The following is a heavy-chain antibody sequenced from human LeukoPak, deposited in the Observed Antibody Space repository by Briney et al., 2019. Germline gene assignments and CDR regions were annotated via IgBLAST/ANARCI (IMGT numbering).Heavy chain of an antibody. V-gene: IGHV1-2*06. CDR2: INPNSGDI. Sequence: GASVKVSCKVSGYTFTGYYMHWVRQAPGQGLEWMGRINPNSGDINYAQKFQGRVTMARDTSISTAYMELSRLRSDDTAVYYCVRVEDYYDRTGYLDWGQGTLVTVSS. CDR1: GYTFTGYY. D-gene: IGHD3-22*01. J-gene: IGHJ1*01. CDR3: VRVEDYYDRTGYLD.